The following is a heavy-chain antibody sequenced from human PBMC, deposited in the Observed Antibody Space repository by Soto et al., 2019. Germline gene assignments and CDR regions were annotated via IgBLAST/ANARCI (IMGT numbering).Heavy chain of an antibody. CDR3: ARGVAAAGTDWFDP. Sequence: QVQLVQSGAEVKKPGASVKVSCKASGYTFTSDDINWVRQATGQGLEWMGWLNPYSGDTGYAQKFLGRVTLTRDTSIGTAYMELSSLRHEDTAVYYCARGVAAAGTDWFDPWGQGTLVTVSS. V-gene: IGHV1-8*01. CDR1: GYTFTSDD. J-gene: IGHJ5*02. D-gene: IGHD6-13*01. CDR2: LNPYSGDT.